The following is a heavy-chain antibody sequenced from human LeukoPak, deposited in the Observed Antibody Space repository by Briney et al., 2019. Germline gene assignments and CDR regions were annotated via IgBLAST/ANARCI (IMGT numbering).Heavy chain of an antibody. Sequence: SETLSLTCAVYGGSFSGYYWSWIRQPPGKGLGWIGEINHSGSTNYNPSLKSRVTISVDTSKNQFSLKLSSVTAADTAVYYCARGLSYYDFWSGYYNDYYMDVWGKGTTVTVSS. J-gene: IGHJ6*03. CDR3: ARGLSYYDFWSGYYNDYYMDV. D-gene: IGHD3-3*01. V-gene: IGHV4-34*01. CDR1: GGSFSGYY. CDR2: INHSGST.